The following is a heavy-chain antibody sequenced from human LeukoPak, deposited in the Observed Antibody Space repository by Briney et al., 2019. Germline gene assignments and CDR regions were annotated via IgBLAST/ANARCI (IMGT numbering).Heavy chain of an antibody. Sequence: AAVKVLFKGSWYTFYQPLNTRGAQAPGRRPKGVGWSSPFNGKTRFAEEFQDRLTMTTDTPTRTAYMVLRSLRSDDTAVYYCVRDRAATPDDVRDYWGQGTLVTVSS. J-gene: IGHJ4*02. CDR2: SSPFNGKT. CDR1: WYTFYQPL. D-gene: IGHD3-3*01. V-gene: IGHV1-18*04. CDR3: VRDRAATPDDVRDY.